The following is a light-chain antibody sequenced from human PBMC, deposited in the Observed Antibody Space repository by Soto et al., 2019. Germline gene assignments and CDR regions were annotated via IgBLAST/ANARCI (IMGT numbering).Light chain of an antibody. V-gene: IGKV1-5*01. CDR1: QSISNW. CDR3: QQYNSYPWT. Sequence: DIPMTQSPSTLSASVGDRVTITCRASQSISNWLAWYQQKPGKAPKVLIYDASSLESGVPSRFSGSGSGTEFTLTISSLQPDDFATYYCQQYNSYPWTFGQGTKVEIK. J-gene: IGKJ1*01. CDR2: DAS.